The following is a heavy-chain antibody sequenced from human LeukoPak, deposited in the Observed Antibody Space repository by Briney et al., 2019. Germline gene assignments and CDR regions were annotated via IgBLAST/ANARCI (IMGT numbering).Heavy chain of an antibody. D-gene: IGHD3-22*01. CDR1: GGSISNHY. Sequence: SETLSLTCTVSGGSISNHYWSWIRQPPGKGLEWIGNIYYSGNTNYKSSLQSRVTISVDTSKSRFSLQLTSVTAADTAVYYCARLGGDNYYDSSGYYGNWGQGILVTVSS. CDR2: IYYSGNT. CDR3: ARLGGDNYYDSSGYYGN. J-gene: IGHJ4*02. V-gene: IGHV4-59*08.